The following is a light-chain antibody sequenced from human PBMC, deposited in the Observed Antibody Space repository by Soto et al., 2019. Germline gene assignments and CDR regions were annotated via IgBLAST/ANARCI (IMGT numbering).Light chain of an antibody. V-gene: IGKV3-20*01. CDR1: QSVSTN. CDR2: GGS. CDR3: QQYSSSRT. J-gene: IGKJ1*01. Sequence: EIVLTQSPDILSVSPGERATLSCRASQSVSTNLVWYQQKPGQAPRLLIYGGSSRATGIPVRFSGSGSETDFTLTITRLEPEDFAMYYCQQYSSSRTFGQGTKVDIK.